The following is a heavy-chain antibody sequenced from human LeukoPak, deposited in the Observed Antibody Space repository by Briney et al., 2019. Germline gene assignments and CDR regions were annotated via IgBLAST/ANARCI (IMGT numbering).Heavy chain of an antibody. Sequence: PGGSLRLSCAASGFTFSGYAMSWVRQAPGKGLEWVSAISGSGGSTYYADSVKGRFTISRDNSKNTLYLQMNSLRAEDTAVYYCARSSGTTPNTGFDYWGQGTLVTVSS. V-gene: IGHV3-23*01. CDR1: GFTFSGYA. CDR3: ARSSGTTPNTGFDY. J-gene: IGHJ4*02. CDR2: ISGSGGST. D-gene: IGHD4-17*01.